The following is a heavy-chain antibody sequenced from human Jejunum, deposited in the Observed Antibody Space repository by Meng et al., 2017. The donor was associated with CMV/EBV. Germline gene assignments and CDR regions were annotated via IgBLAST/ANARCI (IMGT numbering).Heavy chain of an antibody. CDR3: ARERGLNFDY. Sequence: QLQLQESCSGLVKPSQTLYVTCIVSGDSISGGAYSWTWIRQSPGKGLEWIGYINHNGISNYNPSLKSRVTLSVDRSKNQFSLKLNSVTAADTVVYYCARERGLNFDYWGQGTLVTVSS. CDR1: GDSISGGAYS. V-gene: IGHV4-30-2*06. D-gene: IGHD3/OR15-3a*01. CDR2: INHNGIS. J-gene: IGHJ4*02.